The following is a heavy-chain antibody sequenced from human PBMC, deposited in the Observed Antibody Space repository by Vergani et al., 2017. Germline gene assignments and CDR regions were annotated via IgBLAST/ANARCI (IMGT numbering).Heavy chain of an antibody. D-gene: IGHD2-8*01. CDR1: GDSVSSNSAA. Sequence: QVQLQQSGPGLVKPSQTLSLTCAISGDSVSSNSAAWNWIRQSPSRGLEWLGRTYYRSKWYNDYAVSVKSRITINPDTSKNQFSLQLNSVTPEDTAVYYCARQSRDVFCTNGVCPLGYWGQGALVTVSS. V-gene: IGHV6-1*01. CDR3: ARQSRDVFCTNGVCPLGY. CDR2: TYYRSKWYN. J-gene: IGHJ4*02.